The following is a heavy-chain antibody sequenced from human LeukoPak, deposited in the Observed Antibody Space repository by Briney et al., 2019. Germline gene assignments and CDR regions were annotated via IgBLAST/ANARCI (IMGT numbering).Heavy chain of an antibody. D-gene: IGHD2-15*01. CDR1: GGSISSYY. CDR2: IYYSGST. Sequence: PSETLSLTCTVSGGSISSYYWSWIRQPPGKGLEWIGYIYYSGSTTYNPSLKSRVTISVDRSKNQFSLKLSSVTAADTAVYYCARAEGYCSGGSCFRFDPWGQGTLVTVSS. CDR3: ARAEGYCSGGSCFRFDP. V-gene: IGHV4-59*12. J-gene: IGHJ5*02.